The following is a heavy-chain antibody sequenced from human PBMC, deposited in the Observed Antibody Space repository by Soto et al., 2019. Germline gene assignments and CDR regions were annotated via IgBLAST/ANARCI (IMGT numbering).Heavy chain of an antibody. Sequence: QVQLVQSGAEVKKPGASVKVSCKASGYTFTSYGISWVRQAPGQGLEWMGWISAYNGNTNYAQKLQGRVTMTTDTSTSTAYMELRSLRSDDTAVYYCARDQYSYGFPSYYYYGMDVWGQGTTVTVSS. CDR3: ARDQYSYGFPSYYYYGMDV. J-gene: IGHJ6*02. CDR2: ISAYNGNT. V-gene: IGHV1-18*01. CDR1: GYTFTSYG. D-gene: IGHD5-18*01.